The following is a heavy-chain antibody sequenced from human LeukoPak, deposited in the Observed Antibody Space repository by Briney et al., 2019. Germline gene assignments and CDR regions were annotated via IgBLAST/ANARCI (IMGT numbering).Heavy chain of an antibody. CDR2: INHSGST. CDR1: GGSFSGYY. J-gene: IGHJ1*01. CDR3: ARGPGITMIAVAPPQH. D-gene: IGHD3-22*01. V-gene: IGHV4-34*01. Sequence: SETLSLTCAVYGGSFSGYYWSWIRQPPGKGLKWIGEINHSGSTNYNPSLKSRVTISVDTSKNQFSLKLSSVTAADTAVYYCARGPGITMIAVAPPQHWGQGTLVTVSS.